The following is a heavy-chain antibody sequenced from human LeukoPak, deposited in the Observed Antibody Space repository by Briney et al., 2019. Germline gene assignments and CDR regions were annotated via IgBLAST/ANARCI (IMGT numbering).Heavy chain of an antibody. J-gene: IGHJ3*02. CDR1: GYTFTAYY. Sequence: GASVKVSCKASGYTFTAYYIHWVRQAPGQGLEWMGWINPDSGDTNYAQKFQGGATMTRDTSISTAYMELNRLRSDDTAVYYCARESGAFDIWGQGTMVTVSS. CDR2: INPDSGDT. V-gene: IGHV1-2*02. CDR3: ARESGAFDI.